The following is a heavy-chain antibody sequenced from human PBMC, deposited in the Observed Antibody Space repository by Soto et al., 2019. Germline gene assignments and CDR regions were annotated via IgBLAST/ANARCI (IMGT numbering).Heavy chain of an antibody. Sequence: AASVKVSFKASGVTFSSYAISCVRQAPGQGLEWMGGIIPIFGTANYAQKFQGRVTITADESTSTAYMELSSLRSEDTAVYYCARATSYGGNSWFDPWGQGTLVTVSS. D-gene: IGHD2-21*02. V-gene: IGHV1-69*13. CDR2: IIPIFGTA. J-gene: IGHJ5*02. CDR3: ARATSYGGNSWFDP. CDR1: GVTFSSYA.